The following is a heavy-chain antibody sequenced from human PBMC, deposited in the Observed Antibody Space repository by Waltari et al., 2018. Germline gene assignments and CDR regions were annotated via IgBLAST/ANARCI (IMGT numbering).Heavy chain of an antibody. J-gene: IGHJ3*02. V-gene: IGHV4-39*01. Sequence: QLQLQESGPGLVKPSETLSLTCTVSGGSISSSSYYWGWIRQPPGKGLEWIGSIYYSGGTYSNPSRKSRVTISVDTSKNQFSLKLSSVTAADTAVYYCARHLGSLWFGELLLDAFDIWGQGTMVTVSS. CDR2: IYYSGGT. D-gene: IGHD3-10*01. CDR3: ARHLGSLWFGELLLDAFDI. CDR1: GGSISSSSYY.